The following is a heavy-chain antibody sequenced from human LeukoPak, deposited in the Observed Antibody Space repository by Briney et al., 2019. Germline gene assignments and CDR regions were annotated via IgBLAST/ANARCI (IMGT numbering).Heavy chain of an antibody. CDR3: AREYSTSSEGDYFDY. CDR2: NYHSGST. J-gene: IGHJ4*02. V-gene: IGHV4-59*01. CDR1: GASITNYY. Sequence: SETLSLTCTVSGASITNYYWTGIRPPPGKGLAGIGGNYHSGSTSYNPSLKSRVPISLDTSRNQFSLRLSSVTAADTAVYFCAREYSTSSEGDYFDYWGQGCLVTVCS. D-gene: IGHD6-6*01.